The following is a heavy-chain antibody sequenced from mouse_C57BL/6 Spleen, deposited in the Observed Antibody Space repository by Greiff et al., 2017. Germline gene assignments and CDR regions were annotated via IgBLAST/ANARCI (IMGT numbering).Heavy chain of an antibody. V-gene: IGHV1-42*01. J-gene: IGHJ3*01. Sequence: VQLQQSGPELVKPGASVKISCKASGYSFTGYYMNWVKQSPEKSLEWIGEINPSTGGTTYNQKFKAKATLTVDKSSSTAYMQLKSLTSEDSAVYYCARKNYPATGFAYWGQGTLGTVSA. CDR2: INPSTGGT. CDR1: GYSFTGYY. CDR3: ARKNYPATGFAY. D-gene: IGHD1-1*01.